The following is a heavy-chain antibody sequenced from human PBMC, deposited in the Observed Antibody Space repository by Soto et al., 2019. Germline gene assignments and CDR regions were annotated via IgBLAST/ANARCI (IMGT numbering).Heavy chain of an antibody. J-gene: IGHJ6*03. Sequence: SETLSLTCTVPGGSISSYYWSWIRQPPGKGLEWIGYIYYSGSTNYNPSLKSRVTISVDTSKNQFSLQLSSVTAADTAVYYCARGSGYDWGYYYMDVWGKGTTVTVSS. D-gene: IGHD5-12*01. V-gene: IGHV4-59*01. CDR1: GGSISSYY. CDR3: ARGSGYDWGYYYMDV. CDR2: IYYSGST.